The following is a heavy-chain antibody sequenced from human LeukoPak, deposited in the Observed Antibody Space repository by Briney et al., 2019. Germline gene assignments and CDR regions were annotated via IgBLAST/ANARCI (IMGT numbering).Heavy chain of an antibody. J-gene: IGHJ4*02. D-gene: IGHD5-12*01. Sequence: GSLRLSCAVSGLTFSDSRMIWVRQPPGKGLEWIGEIYHHGATNYNPSLKSRVTLSVDKSKNQFSLELRSVTAADTAVYYCARGPSVAAHLDYWGQGTLVTVSS. V-gene: IGHV4-4*02. CDR2: IYHHGAT. CDR3: ARGPSVAAHLDY. CDR1: GLTFSDSR.